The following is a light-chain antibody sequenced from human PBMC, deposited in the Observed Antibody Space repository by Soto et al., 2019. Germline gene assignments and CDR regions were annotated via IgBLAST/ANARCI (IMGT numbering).Light chain of an antibody. J-gene: IGKJ1*01. CDR2: GAS. Sequence: VWTQSPGTLSLSKGERATLSCRASQSVSSNYLAWYQQKPGQAPRLLIYGASSRATGIPDRFSGSGSGTDFTLTISRLEPEDFAVYYCQQYGSSPRTFGQGTKVDIK. CDR3: QQYGSSPRT. V-gene: IGKV3-20*01. CDR1: QSVSSNY.